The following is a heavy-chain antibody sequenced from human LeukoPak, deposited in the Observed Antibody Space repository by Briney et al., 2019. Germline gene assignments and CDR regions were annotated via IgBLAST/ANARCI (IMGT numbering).Heavy chain of an antibody. CDR2: ISYDGSNK. CDR3: ATPHSSGKY. J-gene: IGHJ4*02. CDR1: GFTFSSYA. V-gene: IGHV3-30-3*01. D-gene: IGHD6-19*01. Sequence: TGGSLRLSCAASGFTFSSYAMHWVRQAPGKGLEWVAVISYDGSNKYYADSVKGRFTISRDNSKNTLYLQMNSLRAEDTAVYYCATPHSSGKYWGQGTLVTVSS.